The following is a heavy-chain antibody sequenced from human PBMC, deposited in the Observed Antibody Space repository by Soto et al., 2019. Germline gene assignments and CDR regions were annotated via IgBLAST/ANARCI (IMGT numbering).Heavy chain of an antibody. V-gene: IGHV1-18*01. J-gene: IGHJ6*02. CDR1: GYTFTSYG. D-gene: IGHD2-2*02. CDR2: ISAYNGNT. CDR3: ARDLEEDIVVVPAAIQASYYYGMDV. Sequence: ASVKVSCKASGYTFTSYGISWVRQAPGQGLEWVGWISAYNGNTNYAQKLQGRVTMTTDTSTSTAYMELRSLRSDDTAVYYCARDLEEDIVVVPAAIQASYYYGMDVWGQGTTVTVSS.